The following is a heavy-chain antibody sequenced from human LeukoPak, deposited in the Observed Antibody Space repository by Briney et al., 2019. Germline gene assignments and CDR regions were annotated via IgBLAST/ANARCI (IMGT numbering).Heavy chain of an antibody. CDR1: GGTFSSYA. D-gene: IGHD2-21*01. V-gene: IGHV1-69*04. CDR2: IIPILGIA. Sequence: VASVKVSCKASGGTFSSYAISWVRQVPGQGLEWMGRIIPILGIANYAQKFQGRVTITADKSTSTAYMELSSLRSEDTAVYYCARDPEYSSWGRGTLVTVSS. CDR3: ARDPEYSS. J-gene: IGHJ5*02.